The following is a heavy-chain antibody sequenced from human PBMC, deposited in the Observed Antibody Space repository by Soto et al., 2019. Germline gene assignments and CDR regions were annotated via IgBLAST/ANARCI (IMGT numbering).Heavy chain of an antibody. D-gene: IGHD3-3*01. CDR3: SIFYYFAHNRDLFDY. J-gene: IGHJ4*01. CDR1: GFTFTTAW. V-gene: IGHV3-15*07. CDR2: IKSKTDGGTP. Sequence: GGSLRLSCAASGFTFTTAWINWVRQAPGKGLEWVGRIKSKTDGGTPDFAAPVRGRFAISRDDSKSMVYLQMKTEDTAVYYCSIFYYFAHNRDLFDYPSRRTPVTVSS.